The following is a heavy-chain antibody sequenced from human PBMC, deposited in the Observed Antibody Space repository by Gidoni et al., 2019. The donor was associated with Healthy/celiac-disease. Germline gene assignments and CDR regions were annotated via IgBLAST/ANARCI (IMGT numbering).Heavy chain of an antibody. Sequence: QVQLQQWGAGLLKPSETLSLTCAVYGGSFSGYYWSWIRQPPGKGLEWIGEINHSGSPNYNPSLKSRVTISVDTSKNQFSLKLSSVTAADTAVYYCAIFSPSLGSVYSSSKTDAVNDYWGQGTLVTVSS. CDR1: GGSFSGYY. D-gene: IGHD6-19*01. CDR3: AIFSPSLGSVYSSSKTDAVNDY. CDR2: INHSGSP. J-gene: IGHJ4*02. V-gene: IGHV4-34*01.